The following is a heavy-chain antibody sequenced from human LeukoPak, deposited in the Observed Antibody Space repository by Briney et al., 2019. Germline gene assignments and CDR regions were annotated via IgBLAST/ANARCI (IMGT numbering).Heavy chain of an antibody. CDR3: ASHPSYSSGWYEGYY. CDR1: GFTFSTYA. J-gene: IGHJ4*02. CDR2: ISGSGGST. D-gene: IGHD6-19*01. Sequence: GGSLRLSCAASGFTFSTYAMSWVRQAPGKGLEWVSGISGSGGSTYYADSVKGRFTISRDNSKNTLYLQMNSLSAEDTAVYYCASHPSYSSGWYEGYYWGQGTLVTVSS. V-gene: IGHV3-23*01.